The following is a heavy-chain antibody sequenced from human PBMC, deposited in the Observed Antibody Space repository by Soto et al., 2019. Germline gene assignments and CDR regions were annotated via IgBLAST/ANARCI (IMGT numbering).Heavy chain of an antibody. Sequence: GGSLRLSCAASGFTFSSYAMSWVRQAPGKGLEWVSAISGSGGSTYCADSVKGRFTISRDNSKNTLYLQMNSLGAEDTAVYYCARATTPSYYYYYYYMDVWGKGTTVTVS. D-gene: IGHD5-12*01. CDR2: ISGSGGST. CDR1: GFTFSSYA. J-gene: IGHJ6*03. CDR3: ARATTPSYYYYYYYMDV. V-gene: IGHV3-23*01.